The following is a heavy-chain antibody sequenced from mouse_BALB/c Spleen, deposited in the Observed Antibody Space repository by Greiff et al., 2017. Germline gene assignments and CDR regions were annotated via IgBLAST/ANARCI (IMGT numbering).Heavy chain of an antibody. D-gene: IGHD2-4*01. CDR2: INPSTGYT. Sequence: QVQLQQSGAELAKPGASVKMSCKASGYTFTSYWMHWVKQRPGQGLEWIGYINPSTGYTEYNQKFKDKATLTADKSSSTAYMQLSSLTSEDSAVYYCARRENYDGYYYAMDYWGQGTSVTVSS. V-gene: IGHV1-7*01. J-gene: IGHJ4*01. CDR1: GYTFTSYW. CDR3: ARRENYDGYYYAMDY.